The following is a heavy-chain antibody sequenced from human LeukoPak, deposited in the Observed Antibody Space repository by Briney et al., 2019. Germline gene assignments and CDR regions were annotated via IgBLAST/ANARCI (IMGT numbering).Heavy chain of an antibody. D-gene: IGHD3-10*01. CDR3: ARIGVIGNWYYDV. V-gene: IGHV3-23*01. CDR1: GFSFSRHG. Sequence: GGSLRLSCAASGFSFSRHGMSWVRQAPWKGPEWVSSIRSGSDYTFYADSVKGRFTISRDNSKNTLYLQLNSRRGEDTAIYYCARIGVIGNWYYDVWGRGTLVTVSS. J-gene: IGHJ2*01. CDR2: IRSGSDYT.